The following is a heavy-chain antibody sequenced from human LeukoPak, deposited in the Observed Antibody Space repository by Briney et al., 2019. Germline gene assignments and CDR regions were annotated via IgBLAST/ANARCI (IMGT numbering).Heavy chain of an antibody. J-gene: IGHJ4*02. V-gene: IGHV4-4*07. Sequence: PSETLSLTRTVSGGSIGSYYWNWIRQPAGKGLEWIGLIYISGSTNYNPSLKSRVTMSVDTSKNQFSLKLSSVTAADTAVYYCAGEFAYWGQGTLVTVSS. CDR1: GGSIGSYY. CDR2: IYISGST. CDR3: AGEFAY.